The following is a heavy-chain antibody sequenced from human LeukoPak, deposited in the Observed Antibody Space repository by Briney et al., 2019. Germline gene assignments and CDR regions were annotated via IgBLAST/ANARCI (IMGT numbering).Heavy chain of an antibody. D-gene: IGHD3-16*01. Sequence: GGSLRLSCAVSGFTFSSYEMTWVRQAPGKGLEWISYISTSGTKKSYVDSVEGRFSISRDNAKNLLYLQPNSLRAEDTSIYYCARVLTVPEGGESLDFRGQGTLVIVST. CDR2: ISTSGTKK. CDR3: ARVLTVPEGGESLDF. J-gene: IGHJ4*02. V-gene: IGHV3-48*03. CDR1: GFTFSSYE.